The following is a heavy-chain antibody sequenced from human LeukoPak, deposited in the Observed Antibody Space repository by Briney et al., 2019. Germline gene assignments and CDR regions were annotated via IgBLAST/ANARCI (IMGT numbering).Heavy chain of an antibody. D-gene: IGHD5-24*01. CDR2: MNPNSGKT. CDR3: ARVRDGYNDAYDI. Sequence: ASVKVSCKASGYTFTSYDIHWVRQATGQGLEWMGWMNPNSGKTDYAQKFLGRVTMTRNISISTAYMELSSLRSEDTAVYYCARVRDGYNDAYDIWGQGTMVTVSS. J-gene: IGHJ3*02. CDR1: GYTFTSYD. V-gene: IGHV1-8*01.